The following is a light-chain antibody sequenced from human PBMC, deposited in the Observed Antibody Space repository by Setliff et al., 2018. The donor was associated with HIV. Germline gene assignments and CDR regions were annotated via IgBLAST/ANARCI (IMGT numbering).Light chain of an antibody. CDR3: CSYTSSLTYV. Sequence: QSVLTQPASVSGSPGQSITLSCTGTSSDVGSYNFVSWYLQHPGRAPKLMIYDVTKRPSGVSDRFSGSKSGNTASLTISGLQTEDEADYYCCSYTSSLTYVFGTGTKVTVL. J-gene: IGLJ1*01. CDR2: DVT. CDR1: SSDVGSYNF. V-gene: IGLV2-14*03.